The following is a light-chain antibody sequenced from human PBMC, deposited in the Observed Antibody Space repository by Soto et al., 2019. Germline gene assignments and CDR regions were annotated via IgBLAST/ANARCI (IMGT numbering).Light chain of an antibody. CDR2: DAS. J-gene: IGKJ1*01. CDR3: QQYDASLWT. CDR1: QSVRTY. V-gene: IGKV3-11*01. Sequence: EIVLTQSPATLSLSPGERATLSCRASQSVRTYVAWYQQKAGQAPRLLIFDASQRATGIPARFRGSGSGTDFTLSISSLEPEDFAVYYCQQYDASLWTFGQGTKV.